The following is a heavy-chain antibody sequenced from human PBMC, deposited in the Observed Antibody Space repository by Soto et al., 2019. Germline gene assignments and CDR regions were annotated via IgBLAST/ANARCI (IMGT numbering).Heavy chain of an antibody. CDR2: VHHSWGS. CDR1: GGSISSYY. Sequence: QVQLQESGPGLVKPSETLSLSCTVSGGSISSYYWSWIRQPPGKGMEWIGYVHHSWGSTYNPSLQSRVAISLDTSKSQFSLKLTSVTATDTAVYYFARQGCGALHGLVDVWGQGTTVTVSS. J-gene: IGHJ6*02. V-gene: IGHV4-59*08. D-gene: IGHD1-26*01. CDR3: ARQGCGALHGLVDV.